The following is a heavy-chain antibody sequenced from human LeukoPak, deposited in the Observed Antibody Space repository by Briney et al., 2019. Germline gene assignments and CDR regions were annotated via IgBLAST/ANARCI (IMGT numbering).Heavy chain of an antibody. CDR3: AAAAYYYDSSGYYYYFDY. D-gene: IGHD3-22*01. CDR2: MVVGSGNT. V-gene: IGHV1-58*02. CDR1: GFTFTSSA. J-gene: IGHJ4*02. Sequence: GTSVKVSCKASGFTFTSSAMQWVRQARAQRLEWIGWMVVGSGNTNYAQKFQKRVTITRDMSTSTAYKELSSLRSEDTAVYYCAAAAYYYDSSGYYYYFDYWGQGTLVTVSS.